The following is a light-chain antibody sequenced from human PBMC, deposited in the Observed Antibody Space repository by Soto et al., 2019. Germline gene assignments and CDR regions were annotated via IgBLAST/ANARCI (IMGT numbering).Light chain of an antibody. J-gene: IGKJ4*01. Sequence: EIVLTQSPGTLSLSPGERATLSCRARQSVSSSFLAWYQQKPGQAPRLLIYGASSRATGIPDRFSGSGSGTDFTLTISSLEPEDFAVYYCQQYGSSPPLTFGGGTKVEIK. CDR3: QQYGSSPPLT. V-gene: IGKV3-20*01. CDR2: GAS. CDR1: QSVSSSF.